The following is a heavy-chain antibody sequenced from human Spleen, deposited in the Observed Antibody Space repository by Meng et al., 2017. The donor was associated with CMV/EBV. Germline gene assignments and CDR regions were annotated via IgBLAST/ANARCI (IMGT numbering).Heavy chain of an antibody. J-gene: IGHJ2*01. CDR3: ARHGFGVVTLVNWYFDL. CDR2: IYHSGST. D-gene: IGHD3-3*01. Sequence: GSLRLSCTVSGYPIRSDYYWGWIRQPPGKGLEWIGSIYHSGSTSYNPSLKSRVTISVDTSKNQFSLKLSSVTAADTAVYYCARHGFGVVTLVNWYFDLWGRGTLVTVSS. CDR1: GYPIRSDYY. V-gene: IGHV4-38-2*02.